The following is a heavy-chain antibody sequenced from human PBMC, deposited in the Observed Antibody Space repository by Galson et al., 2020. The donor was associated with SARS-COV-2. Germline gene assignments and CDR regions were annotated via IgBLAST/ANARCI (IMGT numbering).Heavy chain of an antibody. Sequence: GGSLRLSCAASGFTFSDAWMSWVRQAPGGGLEWVGRLKSNSDGGTRDYAAPVNGRFTISREDSKNTLFLQMNSLKTEDTAVYYCATMGYGGPFFEDWGQGTLVTVSA. D-gene: IGHD5-12*01. CDR2: LKSNSDGGTR. V-gene: IGHV3-15*01. CDR1: GFTFSDAW. CDR3: ATMGYGGPFFED. J-gene: IGHJ4*02.